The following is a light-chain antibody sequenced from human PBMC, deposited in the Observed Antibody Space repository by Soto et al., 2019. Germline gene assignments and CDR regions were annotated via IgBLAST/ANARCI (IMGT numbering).Light chain of an antibody. J-gene: IGKJ4*01. CDR3: QQSHNWPLT. CDR1: QSVATD. CDR2: DAS. V-gene: IGKV3-15*01. Sequence: EIVMTQSPATLSVSPGERATLSCRASQSVATDLAWYQQQPGQPPRLLIYDASTRATGIPARFSGSGSGTEFSLTISSLQSEDFAVYYCQQSHNWPLTFGGGTKVEIK.